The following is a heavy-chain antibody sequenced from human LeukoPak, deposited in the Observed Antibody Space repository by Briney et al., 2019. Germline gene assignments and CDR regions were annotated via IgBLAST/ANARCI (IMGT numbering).Heavy chain of an antibody. CDR2: ISWNSGSI. CDR3: AKALVGASAFDY. CDR1: GFTFTDYS. D-gene: IGHD1-26*01. Sequence: HPGGSLRLSCAASGFTFTDYSMNWVRQAPGKGLEWVSGISWNSGSIGYADSVKGRFTISRDNAKNSLYLQMNSLRAEDTALYYCAKALVGASAFDYWGQGTLVTVSS. V-gene: IGHV3-9*01. J-gene: IGHJ4*02.